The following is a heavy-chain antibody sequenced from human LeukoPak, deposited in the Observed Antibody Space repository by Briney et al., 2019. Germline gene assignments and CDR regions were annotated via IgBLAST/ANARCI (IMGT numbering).Heavy chain of an antibody. CDR2: IYYSGST. CDR1: GRSISSYY. Sequence: PSETLSLTCTVSGRSISSYYWSWIRQPPGKGLEWIGYIYYSGSTNYNPSLKSRVTISVDTSKNQFSLKLSSATAADTAVYYCVRQSRYYDSSGYYYFDYWGQGTLVTVS. CDR3: VRQSRYYDSSGYYYFDY. J-gene: IGHJ4*02. V-gene: IGHV4-59*01. D-gene: IGHD3-22*01.